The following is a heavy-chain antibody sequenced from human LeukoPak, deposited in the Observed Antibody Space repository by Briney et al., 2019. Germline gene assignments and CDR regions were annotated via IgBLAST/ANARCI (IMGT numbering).Heavy chain of an antibody. D-gene: IGHD4-17*01. V-gene: IGHV3-15*01. CDR3: TTDGDYRVDF. J-gene: IGHJ4*02. Sequence: GGSLRLSCAASGFTFSKAWVSWVRRAPGKGLEWVGRVKSKTDGGTTDYAAPVKGRFTISRDDSKNTLYLQMNSLETEDTAVYYCTTDGDYRVDFWGQGTLVTVSS. CDR1: GFTFSKAW. CDR2: VKSKTDGGTT.